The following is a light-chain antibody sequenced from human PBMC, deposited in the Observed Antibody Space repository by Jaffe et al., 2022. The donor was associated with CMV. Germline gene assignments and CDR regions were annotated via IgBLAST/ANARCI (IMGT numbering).Light chain of an antibody. V-gene: IGLV2-11*01. CDR1: SSDVGSYSS. Sequence: QSALTQPRSVSGSPGQSVTISCTGTSSDVGSYSSVSWYRRHPGGAPKLIIYDVTARPSGVPDRFSGSKSGDTASLTISGLQAEDEAEYFCCSDAGSYAWVFGGGTKLTVL. CDR2: DVT. J-gene: IGLJ3*02. CDR3: CSDAGSYAWV.